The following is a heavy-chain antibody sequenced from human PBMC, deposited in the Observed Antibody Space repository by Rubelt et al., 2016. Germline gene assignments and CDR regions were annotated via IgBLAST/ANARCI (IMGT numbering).Heavy chain of an antibody. D-gene: IGHD6-13*01. CDR2: INHSGST. J-gene: IGHJ5*02. CDR1: GGSFSGYY. Sequence: QVQLQQWGAGLLKPSETLSLTCAVYGGSFSGYYWSWIRQPPGKGLEWIGEINHSGSTNYNPSLKSRVTISVDTSKNQFSRKLSSVTAADTAVYYCARGIAAAGRSNNWFDPWGQGTLVTVSS. CDR3: ARGIAAAGRSNNWFDP. V-gene: IGHV4-34*01.